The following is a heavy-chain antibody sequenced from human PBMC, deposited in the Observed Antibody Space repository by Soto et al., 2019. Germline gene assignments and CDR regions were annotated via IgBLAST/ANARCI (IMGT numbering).Heavy chain of an antibody. V-gene: IGHV3-30*03. CDR3: ARVPDFKRAMDV. D-gene: IGHD3-3*01. Sequence: PGGSLRLSCAASGFSFSNNGMHWVRQAPGKGLEWVAIISYDGNNKYYADSVKGRFTISRDNSKNTLYLQMNSLRVEDTAVYYCARVPDFKRAMDVWGQGTTVTVSS. CDR2: ISYDGNNK. J-gene: IGHJ6*02. CDR1: GFSFSNNG.